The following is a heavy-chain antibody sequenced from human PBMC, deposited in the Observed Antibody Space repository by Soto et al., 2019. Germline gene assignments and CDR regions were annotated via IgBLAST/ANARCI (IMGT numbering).Heavy chain of an antibody. CDR3: AKDMKWGGMITVHYFDS. Sequence: EVQLVESGGGLEQPGRSLRLSCVASGFTVDDYAMHWVRQAPGKGLEWVSGISSNSDTIDYADSVKGRFTISRDNAXNXXFLQMNRLRPEETALYYCAKDMKWGGMITVHYFDSWGQGTQVTVSS. V-gene: IGHV3-9*01. J-gene: IGHJ4*02. D-gene: IGHD3-16*01. CDR1: GFTVDDYA. CDR2: ISSNSDTI.